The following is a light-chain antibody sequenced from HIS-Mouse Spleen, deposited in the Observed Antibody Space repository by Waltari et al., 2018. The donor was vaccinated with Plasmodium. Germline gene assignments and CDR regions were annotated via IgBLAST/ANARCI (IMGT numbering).Light chain of an antibody. V-gene: IGLV3-10*01. CDR3: YSTDSSGNHRV. CDR2: EDS. J-gene: IGLJ3*02. CDR1: AWTSNY. Sequence: SYEPTQPPSVSVSPGQTARITCSGAAWTSNYSYWYQQKSGQAPGLVIYEDSKRPSGIPERFSGSSSGTMATLTISGAQVEDEADYYCYSTDSSGNHRVFGGGTKLTVL.